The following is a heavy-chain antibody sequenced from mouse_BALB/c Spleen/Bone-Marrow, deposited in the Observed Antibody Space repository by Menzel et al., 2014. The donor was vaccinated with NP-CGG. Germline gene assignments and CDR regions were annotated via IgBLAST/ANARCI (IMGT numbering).Heavy chain of an antibody. J-gene: IGHJ2*01. CDR2: INPYNDGS. V-gene: IGHV1-14*01. CDR3: ARYYYGYYFDY. D-gene: IGHD1-2*01. Sequence: EVQLQQSGPELVKPGASVKMSCKASGYTFTSYVMHWVKQKPGQGLEWIGYINPYNDGSKYNEKFKGKATLTSDKSSSTAYMELSSLTSEVSAVYDCARYYYGYYFDYWGQGTTLTVSS. CDR1: GYTFTSYV.